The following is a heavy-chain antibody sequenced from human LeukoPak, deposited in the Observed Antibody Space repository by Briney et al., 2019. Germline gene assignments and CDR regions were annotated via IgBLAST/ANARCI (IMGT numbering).Heavy chain of an antibody. V-gene: IGHV6-1*01. D-gene: IGHD4-17*01. J-gene: IGHJ2*01. Sequence: PSQTLSLTCAISGDSVSSNSAAWNWIRQSPSRGLEWLGRTYYRSKWYNDYAVSVKSRITINPDTSKNQFSLQLNSVTPEDTAVYYCAREGAYGDYATIWYFDLWGRGTLVTVSS. CDR1: GDSVSSNSAA. CDR3: AREGAYGDYATIWYFDL. CDR2: TYYRSKWYN.